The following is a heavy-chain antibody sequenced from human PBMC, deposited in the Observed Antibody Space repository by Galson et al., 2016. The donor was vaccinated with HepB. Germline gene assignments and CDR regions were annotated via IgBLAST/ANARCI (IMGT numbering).Heavy chain of an antibody. V-gene: IGHV3-9*01. CDR1: GFTFDDYA. CDR2: ISWNSGRI. Sequence: SLRLSCAASGFTFDDYAMHWVRQVPGKGLERVSSISWNSGRIGYADFVKGRFTISRDNAKKCLYLQMNRLRAEDTALYYCALGTGYDILTGCRVWGQGTLVIVSS. J-gene: IGHJ4*02. CDR3: ALGTGYDILTGCRV. D-gene: IGHD3-9*01.